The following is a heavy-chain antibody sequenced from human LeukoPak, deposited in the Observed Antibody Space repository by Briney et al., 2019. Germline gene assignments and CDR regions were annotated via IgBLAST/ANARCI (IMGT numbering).Heavy chain of an antibody. CDR1: GFSFSDYY. J-gene: IGHJ3*02. CDR3: ARSWAKDYPDGFDI. D-gene: IGHD4-11*01. Sequence: GGSLRLSCAASGFSFSDYYMSWIRQAPGKGLEWVSYISSSGSTMYYADSVKGRLTISRDNAKNSLYLQMNSLRAEDTAVYYCARSWAKDYPDGFDIWGQGTMVTVSS. V-gene: IGHV3-11*01. CDR2: ISSSGSTM.